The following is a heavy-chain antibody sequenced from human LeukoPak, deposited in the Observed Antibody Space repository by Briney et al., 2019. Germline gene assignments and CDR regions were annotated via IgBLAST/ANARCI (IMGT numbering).Heavy chain of an antibody. CDR3: ARLDDFWSGYWGNYYYYMDV. D-gene: IGHD3-3*01. Sequence: GGSLRLSCAASGFTFSSYWMSWVRQAPGKELEWVANIKQDGSEKYYVDSVKGRFTISRDNAKNSLYLQMNSLRAEDTAVYYCARLDDFWSGYWGNYYYYMDVWGKGTTVTVSS. V-gene: IGHV3-7*01. CDR2: IKQDGSEK. CDR1: GFTFSSYW. J-gene: IGHJ6*03.